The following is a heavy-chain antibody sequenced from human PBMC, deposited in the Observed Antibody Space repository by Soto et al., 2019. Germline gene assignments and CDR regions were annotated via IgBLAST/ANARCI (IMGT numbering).Heavy chain of an antibody. CDR2: IYHNGAT. CDR1: GGSISSGGYS. Sequence: PSETLSLTCAVSGGSISSGGYSWTWIRQPPGKDLDYIRYIYHNGATRYNPSLKSRVTISLDTSKNQFSLNLSSVTAADTAVYYCARSALGYCSSTSCPFFDYWGQGTLVTVSS. D-gene: IGHD2-2*01. J-gene: IGHJ4*02. CDR3: ARSALGYCSSTSCPFFDY. V-gene: IGHV4-30-2*02.